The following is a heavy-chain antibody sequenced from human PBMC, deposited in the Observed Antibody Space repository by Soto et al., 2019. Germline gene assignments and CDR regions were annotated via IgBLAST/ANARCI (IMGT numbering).Heavy chain of an antibody. J-gene: IGHJ4*02. CDR1: GFTFSDYY. V-gene: IGHV3-11*01. CDR3: ARVPSRYGSGTHWVLDY. D-gene: IGHD3-10*01. CDR2: ISSSGSTI. Sequence: GGSLRLSCAASGFTFSDYYMRWIRQAPGKGLEWDTYISSSGSTIYYADSVKGRFTISRDNAKNSLYLQMDSLRAEDTAVYYCARVPSRYGSGTHWVLDYWGQGTLVTVSS.